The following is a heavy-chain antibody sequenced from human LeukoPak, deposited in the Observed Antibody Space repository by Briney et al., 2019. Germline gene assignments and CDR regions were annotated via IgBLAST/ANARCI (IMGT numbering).Heavy chain of an antibody. J-gene: IGHJ4*02. Sequence: SETLSLTCAVYGGSFSGYYWSWIRQPPGKGLEWIGEINHSGSANYNPSLKSRVTISVDTSKNQFSLKLSSVTAADTAVYYCARGGRYSSGWYFNYWGQGTLVTVSS. CDR2: INHSGSA. V-gene: IGHV4-34*01. D-gene: IGHD6-19*01. CDR1: GGSFSGYY. CDR3: ARGGRYSSGWYFNY.